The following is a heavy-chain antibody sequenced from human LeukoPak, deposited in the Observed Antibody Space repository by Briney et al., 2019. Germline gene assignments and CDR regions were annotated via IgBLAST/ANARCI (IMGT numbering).Heavy chain of an antibody. CDR3: AKGGRDYSNGRGDAFDI. V-gene: IGHV3-33*06. Sequence: PGGSLRLSCAASGFSISTYGMHWVRQAPGKGLEWVAVIWSDGRNKYYADSVKGRFTISRDISMNTLYVQMNSLRAEDTAVYYCAKGGRDYSNGRGDAFDIWGHGTKVTVSS. D-gene: IGHD4-11*01. J-gene: IGHJ3*02. CDR2: IWSDGRNK. CDR1: GFSISTYG.